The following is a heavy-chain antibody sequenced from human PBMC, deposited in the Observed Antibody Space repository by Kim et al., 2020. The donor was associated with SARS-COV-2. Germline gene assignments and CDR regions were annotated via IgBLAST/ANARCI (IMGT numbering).Heavy chain of an antibody. Sequence: GGSLRLSCAASGFTFSSYAMSWVRQAPGKGLEWVSAISGSGGSTYYADSVKGRFTISRDNSKNTLYLQMNSLRAEDTAVYYCAKDGRRGGYSGYDFPVFDPWGQGTLVTVSS. CDR2: ISGSGGST. CDR3: AKDGRRGGYSGYDFPVFDP. D-gene: IGHD5-12*01. J-gene: IGHJ5*02. CDR1: GFTFSSYA. V-gene: IGHV3-23*01.